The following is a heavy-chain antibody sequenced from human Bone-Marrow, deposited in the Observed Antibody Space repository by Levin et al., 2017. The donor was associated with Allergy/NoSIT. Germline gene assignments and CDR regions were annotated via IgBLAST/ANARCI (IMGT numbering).Heavy chain of an antibody. CDR1: GLNFNDYA. D-gene: IGHD3-16*01. CDR3: TSRVGGPNPFDY. J-gene: IGHJ4*02. CDR2: ISRDSGTI. V-gene: IGHV3-9*01. Sequence: PGGSLRLSCAASGLNFNDYAMHWVRQAPGKGLEWVSGISRDSGTIVYADSVKGRFTISRDNAKNSLYLQMNSLRVEDTALYYCTSRVGGPNPFDYWGQGTLVTVSS.